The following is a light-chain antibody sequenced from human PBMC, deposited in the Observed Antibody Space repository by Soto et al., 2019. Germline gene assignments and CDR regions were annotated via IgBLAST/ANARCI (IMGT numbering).Light chain of an antibody. Sequence: DIQMTQSPSAMSASVGDRVTITCRASQAISNYLAWFQQKPGKVPERLIYAASSLQSGVPSRFSGSGSGTEFTLTISSLQPEDFATYYCLQHNTYPRTFGQGTKVESK. J-gene: IGKJ1*01. CDR2: AAS. CDR1: QAISNY. CDR3: LQHNTYPRT. V-gene: IGKV1-17*03.